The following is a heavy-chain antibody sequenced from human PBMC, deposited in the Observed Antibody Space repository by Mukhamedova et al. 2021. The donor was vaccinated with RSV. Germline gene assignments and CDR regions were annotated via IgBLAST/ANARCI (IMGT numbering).Heavy chain of an antibody. J-gene: IGHJ4*02. V-gene: IGHV3-7*01. D-gene: IGHD2-2*01. CDR2: GSEK. Sequence: GSEKYYVDSVKGRFTISRDNAKNSLYLQMNSLRAEDTAVYYCASIFRYCSSTSCPSAPNHYWAPGTLLTVSS. CDR3: ASIFRYCSSTSCPSAPNHY.